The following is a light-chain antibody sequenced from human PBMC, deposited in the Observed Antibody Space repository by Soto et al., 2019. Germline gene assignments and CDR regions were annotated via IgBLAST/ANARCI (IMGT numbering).Light chain of an antibody. CDR1: QSVVSSH. CDR2: GSS. Sequence: EILLTQSPGTLSLSPGERATLSCSASQSVVSSHLAWYQQTPGQAPRLLIYGSSNRATGISDRFSDSGSGTEFTLTISRLEPEDFAVYYCQQYGSSSWTFGQGTKVDIK. V-gene: IGKV3-20*01. J-gene: IGKJ1*01. CDR3: QQYGSSSWT.